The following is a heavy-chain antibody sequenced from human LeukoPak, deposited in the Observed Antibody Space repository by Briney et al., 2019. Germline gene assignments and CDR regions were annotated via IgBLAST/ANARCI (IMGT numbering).Heavy chain of an antibody. V-gene: IGHV4-38-2*02. D-gene: IGHD3-3*01. CDR1: GYSISSGYY. CDR3: ARDQRYYDFWSGYYTERYFDY. Sequence: PSETLSLTCTVSGYSISSGYYWGRIRQPPGKGLEWIGSIYHSGSTYYNPSLKSRVTISVDTSKNQFSLKLSSVTAADTAVYYCARDQRYYDFWSGYYTERYFDYWGQGTLVTVSS. J-gene: IGHJ4*02. CDR2: IYHSGST.